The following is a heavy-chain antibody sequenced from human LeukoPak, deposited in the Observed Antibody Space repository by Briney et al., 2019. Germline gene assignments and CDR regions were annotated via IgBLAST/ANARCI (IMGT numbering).Heavy chain of an antibody. D-gene: IGHD5-18*01. Sequence: SETLSLTCTVSGGSISSYYWSWIRQPPGKGLEWIGYIYYSGSTNYNPSLKSRVTISVDTSKSQFSLKLSSVTAADTAVYYCARVDTSSYYYGMDVWGQGTTVTVSS. CDR3: ARVDTSSYYYGMDV. J-gene: IGHJ6*02. V-gene: IGHV4-59*01. CDR1: GGSISSYY. CDR2: IYYSGST.